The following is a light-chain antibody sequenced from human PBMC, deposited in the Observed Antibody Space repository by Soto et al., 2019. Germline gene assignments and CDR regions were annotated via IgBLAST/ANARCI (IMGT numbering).Light chain of an antibody. CDR1: QGISSG. Sequence: IQMTQSPSTLSASVGDRVTITCRASQGISSGLAWYQQKPGKAPKLLIYDASSLESGVPSRFSGSGSGTEFTLTISSLQPDDFATYYCQQYNSYPWTFGQGTKVEIK. J-gene: IGKJ1*01. CDR3: QQYNSYPWT. CDR2: DAS. V-gene: IGKV1-5*01.